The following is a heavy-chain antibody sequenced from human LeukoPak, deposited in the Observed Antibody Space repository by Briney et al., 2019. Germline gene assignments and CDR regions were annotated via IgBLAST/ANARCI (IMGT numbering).Heavy chain of an antibody. CDR2: IYYSGST. V-gene: IGHV4-59*01. J-gene: IGHJ4*02. Sequence: PSETLSLTCTVSGGSISSYYWSWVRQPPGKGLEWIGYIYYSGSTNYNPSLKSRVTISVDTSKNQFSLKLSSVTAADTAVYYCARGDRDDFDYWGQGTLVTVSS. CDR1: GGSISSYY. D-gene: IGHD5-24*01. CDR3: ARGDRDDFDY.